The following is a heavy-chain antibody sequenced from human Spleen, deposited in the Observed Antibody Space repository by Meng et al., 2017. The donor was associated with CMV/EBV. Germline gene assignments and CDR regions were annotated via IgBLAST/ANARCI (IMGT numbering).Heavy chain of an antibody. V-gene: IGHV3-23*01. CDR2: ISGSGGST. Sequence: GESLKISCAASGFIFSSYALSWVRQAPGKGLEWVSAISGSGGSTFYADSVKGRFTMSRDNSKNTLYLQMNSLTPEDTAVYYCAKTNNGWFTHFDSWGQGALVTVSS. D-gene: IGHD6-19*01. CDR1: GFIFSSYA. CDR3: AKTNNGWFTHFDS. J-gene: IGHJ4*02.